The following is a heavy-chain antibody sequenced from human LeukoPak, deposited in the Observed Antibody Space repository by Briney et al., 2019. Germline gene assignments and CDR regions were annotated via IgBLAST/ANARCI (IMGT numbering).Heavy chain of an antibody. CDR2: IRYDGTNK. D-gene: IGHD6-6*01. Sequence: PGGSLRLSCAASGFTFSSYDMHWVRQAPGKGLEWVAYIRYDGTNKYYADSVKGRFTISRDNSKNTLYLQMNSLRAEDTAVYYCARDSSSGDYYYYYMDVWGKGTTVTVSS. J-gene: IGHJ6*03. V-gene: IGHV3-30*02. CDR1: GFTFSSYD. CDR3: ARDSSSGDYYYYYMDV.